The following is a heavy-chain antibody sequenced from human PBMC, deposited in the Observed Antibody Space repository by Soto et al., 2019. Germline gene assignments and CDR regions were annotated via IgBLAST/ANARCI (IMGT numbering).Heavy chain of an antibody. Sequence: SETLSLTCTVSGGSISSYYWSWIRQPPGKGLEWIGYIYYSGSTKYNPSLKSRVTISVDTSKNQFSLKLSSVTAADTAVYYCARRLPSLPGRYYYYMDVWGKGTTVTVSS. CDR1: GGSISSYY. J-gene: IGHJ6*03. D-gene: IGHD4-17*01. V-gene: IGHV4-59*01. CDR3: ARRLPSLPGRYYYYMDV. CDR2: IYYSGST.